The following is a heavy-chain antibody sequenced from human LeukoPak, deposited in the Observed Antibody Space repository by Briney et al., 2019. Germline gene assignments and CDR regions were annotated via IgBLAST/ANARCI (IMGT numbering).Heavy chain of an antibody. Sequence: GRSLRLSCAASGFTFSSYAMHWVRQAPGKGLEWVAVISYDGSNKYYADSVKGRFTISRDNSKNTLYLQMNSLRAEDTAVYYCARGEDWYYFDYWGQGTLVTVSS. J-gene: IGHJ4*02. D-gene: IGHD3/OR15-3a*01. V-gene: IGHV3-30-3*01. CDR1: GFTFSSYA. CDR2: ISYDGSNK. CDR3: ARGEDWYYFDY.